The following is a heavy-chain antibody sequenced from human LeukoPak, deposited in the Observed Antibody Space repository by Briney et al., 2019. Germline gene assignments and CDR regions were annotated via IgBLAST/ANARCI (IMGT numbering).Heavy chain of an antibody. CDR1: GYTFTGYY. J-gene: IGHJ4*02. V-gene: IGHV1-2*02. Sequence: ASVKVSCKASGYTFTGYYIHWVRQAPGQGLEWMGWINPNSGDTDYAQKFQGRVSMTRGTSISTAYMELSRLRSDDTAVYYCARTITGPLDYWAQGTLVTVSS. D-gene: IGHD1-20*01. CDR2: INPNSGDT. CDR3: ARTITGPLDY.